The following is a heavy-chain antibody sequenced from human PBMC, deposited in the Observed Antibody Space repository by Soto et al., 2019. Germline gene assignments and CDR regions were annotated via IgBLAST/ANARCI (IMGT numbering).Heavy chain of an antibody. D-gene: IGHD2-21*02. CDR1: GGCIRSGGYS. Sequence: SETLSLTCAVSGGCIRSGGYSWSWIRQPPGKGLEWIGYIYHSGSTYYNPSLKSRVTISVDRSKNQFSLKLSSVTAADTAVYYCTSCYWWFDPWGQGTLVTVSS. CDR3: TSCYWWFDP. J-gene: IGHJ5*02. CDR2: IYHSGST. V-gene: IGHV4-30-2*01.